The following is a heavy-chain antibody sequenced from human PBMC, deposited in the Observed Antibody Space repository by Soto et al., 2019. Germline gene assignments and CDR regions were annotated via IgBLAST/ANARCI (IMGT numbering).Heavy chain of an antibody. CDR1: GYTFSGYY. D-gene: IGHD2-2*02. V-gene: IGHV1-2*02. J-gene: IGHJ6*02. CDR3: ARSLTEGYCTITGCYTRPLYGMDV. CDR2: INPNSGGT. Sequence: ASVKLSCKASGYTFSGYYIHWLRQDHGQGREWMGWINPNSGGTNYAQKFQGRVTVTRDTPTSTAYMELSRLTSDDTAVYYCARSLTEGYCTITGCYTRPLYGMDVWGQGTTVTVSS.